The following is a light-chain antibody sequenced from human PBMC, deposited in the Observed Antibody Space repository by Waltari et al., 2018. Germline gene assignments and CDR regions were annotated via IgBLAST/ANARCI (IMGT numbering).Light chain of an antibody. CDR3: TSYTGSDNSKV. J-gene: IGLJ2*01. V-gene: IGLV2-8*01. CDR1: NNDVGAYNS. CDR2: GVS. Sequence: QSALTQPPSASGSPGQSVTIPCTGTNNDVGAYNSLPWYQRHPGKPPKVIIYGVSKRPSVVPVRFSGSKSGNTASLTVSGLQAEDEADYYCTSYTGSDNSKVFGGGTKLTVL.